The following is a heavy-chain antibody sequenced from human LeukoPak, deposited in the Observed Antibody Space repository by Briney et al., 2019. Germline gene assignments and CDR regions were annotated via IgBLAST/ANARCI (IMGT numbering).Heavy chain of an antibody. CDR1: GFTFSSYG. CDR2: IWYDGSNK. CDR3: AKGRGYSGYQKVDY. Sequence: GRSLRLSCAASGFTFSSYGMHWVRQAPGKGLEWVAVIWYDGSNKYYADSVKGRFAISRDNSKNTQYLQMNSLRAEDTAVYYCAKGRGYSGYQKVDYWGQGTLVTVSS. J-gene: IGHJ4*02. V-gene: IGHV3-33*06. D-gene: IGHD5-12*01.